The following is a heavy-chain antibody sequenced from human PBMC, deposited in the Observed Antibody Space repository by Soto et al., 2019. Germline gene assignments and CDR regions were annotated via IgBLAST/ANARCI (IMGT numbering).Heavy chain of an antibody. J-gene: IGHJ4*02. Sequence: QVQLVQSGAEVKKSGASVKVSCKASGYTFTSHDINWVRQATGQGLEWMGWMNPNSGNTGYAQKFQGRVTMTRNTSIFTAYMELSSLRSEETAVYYCARWYYGYHARFDYGCQGTLVTVSS. D-gene: IGHD3-3*01. V-gene: IGHV1-8*01. CDR1: GYTFTSHD. CDR2: MNPNSGNT. CDR3: ARWYYGYHARFDY.